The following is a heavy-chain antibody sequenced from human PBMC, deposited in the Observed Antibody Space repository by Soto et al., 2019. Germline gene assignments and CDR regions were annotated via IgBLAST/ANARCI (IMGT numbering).Heavy chain of an antibody. Sequence: QLQLQESDPGLVKPLETLSLTCSVSGGSISSFNYFWGWIRQPPGKGLEWIGSLYYSGNTYYNPSLQSRVTISVDTSKKQCTLTLRSVTAADTAVYYCARGGGSTLNWFDPWGQGTLVTVSP. D-gene: IGHD2-15*01. J-gene: IGHJ5*02. V-gene: IGHV4-39*01. CDR2: LYYSGNT. CDR1: GGSISSFNYF. CDR3: ARGGGSTLNWFDP.